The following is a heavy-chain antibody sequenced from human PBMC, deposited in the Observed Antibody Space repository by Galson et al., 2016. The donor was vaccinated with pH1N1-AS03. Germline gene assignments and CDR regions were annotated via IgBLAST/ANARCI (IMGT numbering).Heavy chain of an antibody. Sequence: SVKVSCKASGYIFTGFYVHWVRQAPGQGLEWMGWINPNNGVTNYAQKFQAWVTMTGDTSISTAYMELYGLKSDDTAVYYCARDPRGPCSSATCATTYYFGMDVWGQGTRVSVSS. D-gene: IGHD1-26*01. V-gene: IGHV1-2*04. CDR1: GYIFTGFY. CDR3: ARDPRGPCSSATCATTYYFGMDV. CDR2: INPNNGVT. J-gene: IGHJ6*02.